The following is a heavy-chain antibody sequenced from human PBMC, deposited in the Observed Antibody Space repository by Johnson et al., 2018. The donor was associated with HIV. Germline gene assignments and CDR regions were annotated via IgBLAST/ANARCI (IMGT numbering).Heavy chain of an antibody. D-gene: IGHD3-22*01. Sequence: VQLVESGGGLIQPGGSLRLSCAASGFTVSSNYMSWVRQAPGKGLEWVSGINWNGGSTGYANSVKGRFTISRDNAKNSLYLHMHSLRAEDTALYYCARRQDYDTSGYFYHESAFDIWGQGTMVTVSS. V-gene: IGHV3-20*04. J-gene: IGHJ3*02. CDR2: INWNGGST. CDR3: ARRQDYDTSGYFYHESAFDI. CDR1: GFTVSSNY.